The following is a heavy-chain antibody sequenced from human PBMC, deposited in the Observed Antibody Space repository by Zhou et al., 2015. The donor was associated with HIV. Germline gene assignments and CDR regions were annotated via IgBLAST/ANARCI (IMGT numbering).Heavy chain of an antibody. CDR3: ARGPSRGLGGSYNYDY. CDR2: ITPMFGTA. J-gene: IGHJ4*02. CDR1: GAPFNTFA. V-gene: IGHV1-69*06. Sequence: QVQLVQSGAELRKPGSSVKVSCKTSGAPFNTFALNWVRQAPGQGPEWMGTITPMFGTADYARKFQGRVSITADTSTRTGYMELNSLRYEDTAIYYCARGPSRGLGGSYNYDYWGQGTLVTVSS. D-gene: IGHD3-16*01.